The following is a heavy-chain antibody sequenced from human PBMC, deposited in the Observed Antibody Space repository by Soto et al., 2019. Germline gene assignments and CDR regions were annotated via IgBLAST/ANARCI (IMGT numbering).Heavy chain of an antibody. CDR2: ISSSSGYT. CDR3: ARVAGHGGHRFAY. J-gene: IGHJ4*02. Sequence: VQLVESGGGLVKPGGSLRLSCAASGFTFSDYYMSWIRRAPGKGLEWISFISSSSGYTSYADSVKGRFTISRDNAKNSLYRQMNSLRAEDTAVYFCARVAGHGGHRFAYWGPGTLVSVSS. CDR1: GFTFSDYY. V-gene: IGHV3-11*06. D-gene: IGHD2-15*01.